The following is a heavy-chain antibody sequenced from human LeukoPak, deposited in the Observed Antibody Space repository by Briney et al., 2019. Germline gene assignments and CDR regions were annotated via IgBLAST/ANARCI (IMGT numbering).Heavy chain of an antibody. Sequence: SETLSLTCTVSGGSISSYYWSWIRQPPGKGPEWIGYIYYSGSTNYNPSLKSRVTISVDTSKNEFSLKLSSVTAADTAVYYCARAPGEDCSSTSCTQPNYYYYYYMDVWGKGTTVTVSS. CDR2: IYYSGST. J-gene: IGHJ6*03. CDR1: GGSISSYY. CDR3: ARAPGEDCSSTSCTQPNYYYYYYMDV. V-gene: IGHV4-59*01. D-gene: IGHD2-2*01.